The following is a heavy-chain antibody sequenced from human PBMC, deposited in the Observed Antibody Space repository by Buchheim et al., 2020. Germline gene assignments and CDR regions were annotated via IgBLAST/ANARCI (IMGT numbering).Heavy chain of an antibody. V-gene: IGHV4-61*02. Sequence: QVQLQESGPGLVKPSQTLSLTCTVSGGSISSGSYYWSWIRQPAGKGLEWIGRIYTSGSTNYNPSLKSRVTISVDTSKNQFSLKLSSVTAADTAGYYCARGGYCSGGSCYRFGFDPWGQGTL. J-gene: IGHJ5*02. CDR2: IYTSGST. D-gene: IGHD2-15*01. CDR1: GGSISSGSYY. CDR3: ARGGYCSGGSCYRFGFDP.